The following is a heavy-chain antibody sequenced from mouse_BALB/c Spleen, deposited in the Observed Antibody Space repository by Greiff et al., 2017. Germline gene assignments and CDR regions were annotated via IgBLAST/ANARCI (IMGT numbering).Heavy chain of an antibody. Sequence: VQLQQSGTVLARPGASVKMSCKASGYTFTSYWMHWVKQRPGQGLEWIGAIYPGNSDTSYNQKFKGKAKLTAVTSTSTAYMELSSLTNEDSTVYYCTRFLGDYDSWLAYWGQGTLVTVSA. V-gene: IGHV1-5*01. CDR2: IYPGNSDT. D-gene: IGHD2-4*01. CDR3: TRFLGDYDSWLAY. J-gene: IGHJ3*01. CDR1: GYTFTSYW.